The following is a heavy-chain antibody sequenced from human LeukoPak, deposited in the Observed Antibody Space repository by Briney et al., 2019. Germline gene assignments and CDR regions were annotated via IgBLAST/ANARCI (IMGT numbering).Heavy chain of an antibody. CDR2: IAASSGYR. CDR1: GFTFSSYT. V-gene: IGHV3-21*01. CDR3: ARDRGAYCGGDCYLGFDY. Sequence: GASLRLSCAASGFTFSSYTMNWVRQAPGKGLEWVSSIAASSGYRSYADSVKARFTISRDNAKKSLYLQMTSLTAEDTAVYYCARDRGAYCGGDCYLGFDYWGRGTLVTVSS. J-gene: IGHJ4*01. D-gene: IGHD2-21*02.